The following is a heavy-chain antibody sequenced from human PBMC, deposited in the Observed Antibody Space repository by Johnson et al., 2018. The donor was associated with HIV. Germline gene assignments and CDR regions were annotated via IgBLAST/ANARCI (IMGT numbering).Heavy chain of an antibody. CDR3: ARHNWNDLAFDI. J-gene: IGHJ3*02. V-gene: IGHV3-66*04. Sequence: VQLVESGGGLVQPGGSLRLSCAASKFTVSSNYMSWVRQAPGKGLEWVSVIYSDGSTYYSDSVKGRFTISRDNSKNTVHLQMNSLRAEDTAVYYCARHNWNDLAFDIWGQGTMVTVSS. D-gene: IGHD1-20*01. CDR1: KFTVSSNY. CDR2: IYSDGST.